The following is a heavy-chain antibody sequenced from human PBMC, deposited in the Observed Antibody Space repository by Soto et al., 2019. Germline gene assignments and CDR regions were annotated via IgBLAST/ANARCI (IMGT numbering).Heavy chain of an antibody. V-gene: IGHV3-7*03. CDR1: GFTFSSYW. CDR2: IKQDGSDK. Sequence: ESGGGLVQPGGSLRLSCAASGFTFSSYWMSWVRQAPGKGLEWVANIKQDGSDKYYVDSVKGRFTISKDYAKNSLYLQMNSLRAEDTAVYYCARALVVVTEYFDYWGQGILVTVSS. D-gene: IGHD3-22*01. J-gene: IGHJ4*02. CDR3: ARALVVVTEYFDY.